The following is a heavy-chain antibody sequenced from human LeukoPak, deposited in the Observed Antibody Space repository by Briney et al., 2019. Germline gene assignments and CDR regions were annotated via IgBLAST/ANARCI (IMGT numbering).Heavy chain of an antibody. CDR1: GGSFSSYA. Sequence: SVKVSCKASGGSFSSYAISWVRQAPGQGLEWMGGIIPIFGTANYAQKFQGRVTITADESTSTAYMELSSLRSEDTAVYYCARTTVTTGDWFDPWGQGTLDTVSS. J-gene: IGHJ5*02. D-gene: IGHD4-17*01. CDR3: ARTTVTTGDWFDP. V-gene: IGHV1-69*13. CDR2: IIPIFGTA.